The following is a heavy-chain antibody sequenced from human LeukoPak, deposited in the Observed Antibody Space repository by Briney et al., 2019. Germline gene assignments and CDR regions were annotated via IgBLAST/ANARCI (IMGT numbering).Heavy chain of an antibody. Sequence: ASVKVSCKASGYTFTSYDINWVRQATGQGLEWMGWMNPNSGNTGYAQKLQGRVTMTTDTSTSTAYMELRSLRSDDTAVYYCARASHEDYWGQGTLVTVSS. J-gene: IGHJ4*02. V-gene: IGHV1-8*01. CDR1: GYTFTSYD. CDR3: ARASHEDY. CDR2: MNPNSGNT.